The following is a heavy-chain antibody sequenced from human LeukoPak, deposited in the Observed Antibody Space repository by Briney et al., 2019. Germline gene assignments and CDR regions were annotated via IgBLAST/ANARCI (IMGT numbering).Heavy chain of an antibody. CDR3: ARYGGERSGLVHFFDY. V-gene: IGHV3-21*01. Sequence: PGGSLRLSCAASGFTFSSYSMNWVRQAPGKGLEWVSSISSSSSYIYYADSVKGRFTTSRDNAKNSLYLQMNSLRAEDTAVYYCARYGGERSGLVHFFDYWGQGTLVTVSS. D-gene: IGHD3-3*01. CDR2: ISSSSSYI. J-gene: IGHJ4*02. CDR1: GFTFSSYS.